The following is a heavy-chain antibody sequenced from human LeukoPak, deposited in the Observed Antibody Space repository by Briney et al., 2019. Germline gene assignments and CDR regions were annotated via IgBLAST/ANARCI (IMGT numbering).Heavy chain of an antibody. J-gene: IGHJ4*02. CDR3: ARARGYSYVSTFDY. CDR1: GGSISSYY. CDR2: IYYSGST. D-gene: IGHD5-18*01. Sequence: PSETLSLTCTVPGGSISSYYWSWIRQPPGKGLEWIGYIYYSGSTNYNPSLKSRVTISVDTSKNQFSLKLSSVTAADTAVYYCARARGYSYVSTFDYWGQGTLVTVSS. V-gene: IGHV4-59*01.